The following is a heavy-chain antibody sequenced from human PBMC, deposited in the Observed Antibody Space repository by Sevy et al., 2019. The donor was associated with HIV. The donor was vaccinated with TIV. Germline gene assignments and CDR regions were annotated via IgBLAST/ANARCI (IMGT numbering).Heavy chain of an antibody. CDR1: GFTFSSYG. CDR2: IWYDGSNK. Sequence: GGSLRLSCAASGFTFSSYGMHWVRQAPGKGLEWVAVIWYDGSNKYYADSVKGRFTMSRDNSKNTLYLQMNSLRAEDTAVYYCARDRSIAVAGYYFDYWGQGTLVTVSS. J-gene: IGHJ4*02. D-gene: IGHD6-19*01. V-gene: IGHV3-33*01. CDR3: ARDRSIAVAGYYFDY.